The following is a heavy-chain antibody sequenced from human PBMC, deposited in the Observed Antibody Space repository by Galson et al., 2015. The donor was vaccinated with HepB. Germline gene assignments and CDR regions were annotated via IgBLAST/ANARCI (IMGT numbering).Heavy chain of an antibody. J-gene: IGHJ6*02. CDR1: GFTFSSYS. CDR3: ARDPPPRVYCSGGSCQIYYYYGMDV. V-gene: IGHV3-21*01. CDR2: ISSSSSYI. Sequence: SLRLSCAASGFTFSSYSMNWVRQAPGKGLEWVSSISSSSSYIYYADSVKGRFTISRDNAKNSLYLQMNSLRAEDTAVYYCARDPPPRVYCSGGSCQIYYYYGMDVWGQGTTVTVSS. D-gene: IGHD2-15*01.